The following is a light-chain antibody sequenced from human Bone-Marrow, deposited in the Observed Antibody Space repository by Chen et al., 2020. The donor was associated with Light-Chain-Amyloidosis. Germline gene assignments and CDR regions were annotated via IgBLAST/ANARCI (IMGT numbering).Light chain of an antibody. J-gene: IGKJ4*02. CDR3: QQSYSLPLT. Sequence: DIRMTQSPSSLSASVGDKITISCRTSHHIENYLNWYQQKPGTAPKLLIFLASRLQSGVPSRFSGRGSGTSFTLNIDNLQPEDFATYYSQQSYSLPLTFGGGTKV. CDR1: HHIENY. V-gene: IGKV1-39*01. CDR2: LAS.